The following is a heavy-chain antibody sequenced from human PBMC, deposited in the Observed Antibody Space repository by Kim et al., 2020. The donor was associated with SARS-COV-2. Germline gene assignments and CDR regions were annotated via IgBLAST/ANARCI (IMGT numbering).Heavy chain of an antibody. J-gene: IGHJ4*02. D-gene: IGHD6-13*01. V-gene: IGHV4-39*01. CDR3: ARKSQQLVGY. CDR2: IYYSGST. CDR1: GGSISSSSYY. Sequence: SETLSLTCTVSGGSISSSSYYWGWIRQPPGKGLEWIGSIYYSGSTYYNPSLKSRVTISVDTSKNQFSLKLSSVTAADTAVYYCARKSQQLVGYWGQGTL.